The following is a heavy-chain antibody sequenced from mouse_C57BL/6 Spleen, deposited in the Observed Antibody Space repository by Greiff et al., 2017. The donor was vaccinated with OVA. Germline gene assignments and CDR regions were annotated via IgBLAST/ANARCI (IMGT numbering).Heavy chain of an antibody. Sequence: QVQLQQPGAELVKPGASVKMSCKASGYTFTSYWITWVKQRPGQGLEWIGDIYPGSGSTNYNEKFKSKATLTVDTSSITAYRQLSSLTSEDSAVYYCARSGDYYAMDYWGQGTSVTVSS. V-gene: IGHV1-55*01. J-gene: IGHJ4*01. CDR3: ARSGDYYAMDY. CDR2: IYPGSGST. CDR1: GYTFTSYW. D-gene: IGHD3-1*01.